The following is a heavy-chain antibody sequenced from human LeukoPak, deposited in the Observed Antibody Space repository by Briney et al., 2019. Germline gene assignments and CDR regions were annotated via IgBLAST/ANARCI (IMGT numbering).Heavy chain of an antibody. D-gene: IGHD1-26*01. Sequence: ASVKVSCKASGYTFTSYGISWVRQAPGQGLEWMGWISAYNGNTNYAQKLQGRVTMTTDTSTSTAYMELRSLRSDDTAVYYCARTSDIEEWELWDYWGQGTLVTVSS. CDR2: ISAYNGNT. J-gene: IGHJ4*02. CDR1: GYTFTSYG. CDR3: ARTSDIEEWELWDY. V-gene: IGHV1-18*01.